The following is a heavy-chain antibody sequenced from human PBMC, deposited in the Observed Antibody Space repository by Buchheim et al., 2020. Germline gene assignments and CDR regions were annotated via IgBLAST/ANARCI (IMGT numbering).Heavy chain of an antibody. CDR3: AKAVEYGGNSYYYYGMDV. CDR1: GFTFRKYA. V-gene: IGHV3-23*01. CDR2: ISVGGGST. Sequence: EVQLWESGGGLAQPGGSLRLSCTASGFTFRKYAMSWVRQAPGKGLEWVSAISVGGGSTYYADSVKGRFTISRDNSQNTLFLQMSSLRVDDTAVYYCAKAVEYGGNSYYYYGMDVWGQRTT. J-gene: IGHJ6*02. D-gene: IGHD4-23*01.